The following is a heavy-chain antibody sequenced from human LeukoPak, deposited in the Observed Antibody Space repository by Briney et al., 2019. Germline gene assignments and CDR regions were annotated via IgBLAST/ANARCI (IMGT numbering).Heavy chain of an antibody. CDR3: ARGSKWLLGDNWFDP. Sequence: SETLSLTCAVYGGSFSGYYWSWIRQPPGKGLEWIGEINHSGSTNYNPSLKSRVTISVDTSKNQFSLKLSSVTAADTAVYYCARGSKWLLGDNWFDPWGQGTLVTVSS. CDR1: GGSFSGYY. D-gene: IGHD3-22*01. CDR2: INHSGST. V-gene: IGHV4-34*01. J-gene: IGHJ5*02.